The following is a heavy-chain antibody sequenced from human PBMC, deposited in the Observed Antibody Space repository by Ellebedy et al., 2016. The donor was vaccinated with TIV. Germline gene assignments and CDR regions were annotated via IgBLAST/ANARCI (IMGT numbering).Heavy chain of an antibody. D-gene: IGHD2-21*02. CDR2: INGDGGFT. CDR1: GFTFSRHW. Sequence: GESLKISCAASGFTFSRHWMHWIRQAPGKGLVWLSRINGDGGFTSNADFVKGRFTISRDNDKNTLYLQMNSLKAEDTTMYYCSTLSDTGYWGHGTLVTVSS. J-gene: IGHJ4*01. V-gene: IGHV3-74*01. CDR3: STLSDTGY.